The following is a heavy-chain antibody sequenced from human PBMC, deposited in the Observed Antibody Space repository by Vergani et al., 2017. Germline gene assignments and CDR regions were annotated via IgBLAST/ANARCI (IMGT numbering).Heavy chain of an antibody. D-gene: IGHD6-6*01. CDR1: GFTFSSYS. Sequence: EVQLVESGGGLVKPGGSLRLSCAASGFTFSSYSMNWVRPAPGKGLEWVSYISSSSSTIYYADSVKGRFTISRDNAKNLLYLQMNSLRAEDTAVYYCARVPVSSSPFYYYYYMDVWGKGTTVTVSS. CDR2: ISSSSSTI. J-gene: IGHJ6*03. V-gene: IGHV3-48*04. CDR3: ARVPVSSSPFYYYYYMDV.